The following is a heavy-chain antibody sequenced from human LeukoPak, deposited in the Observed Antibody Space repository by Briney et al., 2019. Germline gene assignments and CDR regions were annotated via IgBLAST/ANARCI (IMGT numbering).Heavy chain of an antibody. CDR3: ARGYTYFDY. J-gene: IGHJ4*02. D-gene: IGHD5-12*01. Sequence: GGSLRLSCAASEFTFSSYEMSWARQAPGKGLECVSYISSSGSTIYYADSVKGRFTISRDNAKNSLYLQMNSLRAEDTAGYYCARGYTYFDYWGQGTLVTVSS. CDR1: EFTFSSYE. V-gene: IGHV3-48*03. CDR2: ISSSGSTI.